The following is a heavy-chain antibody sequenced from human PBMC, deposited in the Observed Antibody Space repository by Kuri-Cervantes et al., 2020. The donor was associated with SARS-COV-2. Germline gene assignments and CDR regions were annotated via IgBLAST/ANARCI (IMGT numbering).Heavy chain of an antibody. CDR2: IWYDGSNK. CDR1: GFTFSSYG. V-gene: IGHV3-33*01. CDR3: ARDRIAPTGWDYYMDV. J-gene: IGHJ6*03. D-gene: IGHD2-15*01. Sequence: GGSLRLSCAASGFTFSSYGMHWVRQAPGKGLEWVAVIWYDGSNKYYADSVMGRFTISRDNSKNTLYLQMNSPRAEDTAVYYCARDRIAPTGWDYYMDVWGKGTTVTVSS.